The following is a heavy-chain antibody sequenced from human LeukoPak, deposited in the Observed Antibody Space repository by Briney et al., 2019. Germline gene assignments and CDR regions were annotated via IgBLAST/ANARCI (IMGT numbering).Heavy chain of an antibody. CDR3: ARDSSGSYYSRNWFDP. V-gene: IGHV1-18*01. J-gene: IGHJ5*02. CDR2: ISAYNGNT. D-gene: IGHD1-26*01. CDR1: GYTFTSYG. Sequence: ASVKVSCKASGYTFTSYGISCVRQAPGQGLEWMGWISAYNGNTNYAQKLQGRVTMTTDKSTSTAYMELRSLRSDDTAVYYCARDSSGSYYSRNWFDPWGQGTLVTVSS.